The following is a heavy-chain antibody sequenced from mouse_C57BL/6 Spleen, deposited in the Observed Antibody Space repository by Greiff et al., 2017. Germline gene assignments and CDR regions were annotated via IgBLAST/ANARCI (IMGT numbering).Heavy chain of an antibody. Sequence: VQLQQSGPELVKPGASVTISCKASGYAFSSSWMNWVKQRPGKGLEWIGRIYPGDGDTNYNGKFKGKATLTADKSSSTAYMQLSSLTSEDSAVYFCAREGLRRGYYFDYWGQGTTLTVSS. CDR1: GYAFSSSW. CDR3: AREGLRRGYYFDY. D-gene: IGHD3-1*01. V-gene: IGHV1-82*01. J-gene: IGHJ2*01. CDR2: IYPGDGDT.